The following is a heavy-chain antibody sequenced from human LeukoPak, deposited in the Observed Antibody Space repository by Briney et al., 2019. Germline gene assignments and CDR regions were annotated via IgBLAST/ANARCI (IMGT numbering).Heavy chain of an antibody. CDR2: IYSGGST. Sequence: PGGSLRLSCAASGFTVSSNYMSWVRQAPGKGLEWVSVIYSGGSTYYADSVKGRFTISRDNSKNTLYLQMNSLRAEDTAVYYCARGPRTIFGVAHYYYYGMDVWGQGTTVTVSS. J-gene: IGHJ6*02. CDR3: ARGPRTIFGVAHYYYYGMDV. CDR1: GFTVSSNY. V-gene: IGHV3-66*01. D-gene: IGHD3-3*01.